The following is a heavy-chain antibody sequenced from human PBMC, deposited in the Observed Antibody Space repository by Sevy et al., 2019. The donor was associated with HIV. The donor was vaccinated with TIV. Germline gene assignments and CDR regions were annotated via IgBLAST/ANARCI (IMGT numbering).Heavy chain of an antibody. Sequence: GGSLRLSCAASGFTFTSDYMHWVRQPPGKGLVWVSHINTDGKIIRYADSVKGRFTTSRYNAKNTLYLQMNSLRAEDTAVYYCARGSRGTFGSWGQGTLVTVSS. CDR1: GFTFTSDY. V-gene: IGHV3-74*01. CDR3: ARGSRGTFGS. CDR2: INTDGKII. D-gene: IGHD1-26*01. J-gene: IGHJ4*02.